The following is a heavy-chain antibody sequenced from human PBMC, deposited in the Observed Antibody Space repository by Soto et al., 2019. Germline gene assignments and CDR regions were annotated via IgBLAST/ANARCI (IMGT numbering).Heavy chain of an antibody. CDR3: AREAIAATYNWFDP. CDR1: GGSISSYY. Sequence: PSETLSLTCTVSGGSISSYYWSWIRQPPGKGLEWIGYIYYSGSTNYNPSLKSRVTISVDTSKNQFSLKLSSVTAADTAVYYCAREAIAATYNWFDPWGQGTLVTVSS. CDR2: IYYSGST. V-gene: IGHV4-59*01. D-gene: IGHD6-13*01. J-gene: IGHJ5*02.